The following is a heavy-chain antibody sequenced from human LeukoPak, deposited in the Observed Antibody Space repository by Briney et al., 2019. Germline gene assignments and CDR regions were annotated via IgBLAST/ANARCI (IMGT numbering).Heavy chain of an antibody. CDR2: ISSSSSYI. J-gene: IGHJ4*02. Sequence: GGSLRLSCAASGFTFSSYSMNWVRQAPGKGLEWVSSISSSSSYIYYADSVKGRFTISRDNAKNSLYLQMNSLRAEDTAVYYCARVVYYYDSSGYYYVPDYWGQGTLVTVSS. V-gene: IGHV3-21*01. CDR3: ARVVYYYDSSGYYYVPDY. CDR1: GFTFSSYS. D-gene: IGHD3-22*01.